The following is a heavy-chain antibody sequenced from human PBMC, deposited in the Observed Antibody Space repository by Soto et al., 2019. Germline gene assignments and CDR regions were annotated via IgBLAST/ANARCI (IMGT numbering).Heavy chain of an antibody. V-gene: IGHV3-23*01. Sequence: EVQLLESGGGLVQPGGSLRLSCAASGFTFSSYAMSWVRQAPGKGLEWVSAISGSGGSTYYADSVKGRFTISRDNSKNTLYLQMNSLRAEDTAVYYCAKGSHYDFWRGYYTGLDYWGQGTLVTVSS. CDR1: GFTFSSYA. J-gene: IGHJ4*02. D-gene: IGHD3-3*01. CDR3: AKGSHYDFWRGYYTGLDY. CDR2: ISGSGGST.